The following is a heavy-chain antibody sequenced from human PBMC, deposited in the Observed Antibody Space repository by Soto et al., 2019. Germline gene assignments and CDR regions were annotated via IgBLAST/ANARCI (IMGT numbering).Heavy chain of an antibody. V-gene: IGHV4-34*01. Sequence: SETLSLTCAVYGGSFSGYYWSWIRQPPGKGLEWIGEINHSGSTYYNPSLKSRVTISVDRSKNQFSLKLSSVTAADTAVYYCARGDDILTGYPLGYGMDVWGQGTTVTVSS. J-gene: IGHJ6*02. CDR3: ARGDDILTGYPLGYGMDV. CDR2: INHSGST. CDR1: GGSFSGYY. D-gene: IGHD3-9*01.